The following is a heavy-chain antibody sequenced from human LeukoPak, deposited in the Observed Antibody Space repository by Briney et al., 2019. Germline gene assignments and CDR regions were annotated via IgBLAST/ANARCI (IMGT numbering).Heavy chain of an antibody. CDR1: GFTFSSYA. CDR3: AKGHSSSWRCASDY. Sequence: QAGGSLRLSCAASGFTFSSYAMSWVRQAPGKGLEWVSAISGSGGSTYYADSVKGRFTISRDNSKNTLYLQMNSLRAEDTAVYYCAKGHSSSWRCASDYWGQGTLVTVSS. J-gene: IGHJ4*02. D-gene: IGHD6-13*01. V-gene: IGHV3-23*01. CDR2: ISGSGGST.